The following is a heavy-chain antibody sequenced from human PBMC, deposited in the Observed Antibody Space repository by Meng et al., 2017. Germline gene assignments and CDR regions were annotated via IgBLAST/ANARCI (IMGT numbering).Heavy chain of an antibody. V-gene: IGHV3-23*01. J-gene: IGHJ4*02. CDR2: ISGSGGST. Sequence: GESLKISCAASGFTFSSYAMSWVRQAPGKGLEWVSGISGSGGSTYYADSVKGRFTISRDNSKNTPYLQMNSLRAEDTAVYYCAKDQGIVVVVAATEYWGQGTLVTVSS. D-gene: IGHD2-15*01. CDR1: GFTFSSYA. CDR3: AKDQGIVVVVAATEY.